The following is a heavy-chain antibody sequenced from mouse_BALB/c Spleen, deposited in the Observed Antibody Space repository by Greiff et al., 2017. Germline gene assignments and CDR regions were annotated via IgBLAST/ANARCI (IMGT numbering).Heavy chain of an antibody. V-gene: IGHV1-14*01. D-gene: IGHD2-3*01. CDR1: GYTFTSYV. Sequence: LVESGPELVKPGASVKMSCKASGYTFTSYVMHWVKQKPGQGLEWIGYINPYNDGTKYNEKFKGKATLTSDKSSSTAYMELSSLTSEDSAVYYCAKDDGYYGYAMDYWGQGTSVTVSS. CDR3: AKDDGYYGYAMDY. J-gene: IGHJ4*01. CDR2: INPYNDGT.